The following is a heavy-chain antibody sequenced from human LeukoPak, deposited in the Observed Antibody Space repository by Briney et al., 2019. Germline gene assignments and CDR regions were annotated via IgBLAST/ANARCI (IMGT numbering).Heavy chain of an antibody. CDR2: ISGSGGST. CDR1: GFTFSSYA. D-gene: IGHD4-17*01. CDR3: AKGLDDYGDYEGQFDY. Sequence: GGSLRLSCAASGFTFSSYAMSWVRQAPGKGLECVSAISGSGGSTYYADSVNGLCTISRDNSKNTLYLQMISLRAEDTAVYYCAKGLDDYGDYEGQFDYWGQGTLVTVSS. V-gene: IGHV3-23*01. J-gene: IGHJ4*02.